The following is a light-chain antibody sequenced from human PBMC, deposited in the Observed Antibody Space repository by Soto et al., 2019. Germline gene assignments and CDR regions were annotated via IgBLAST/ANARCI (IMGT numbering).Light chain of an antibody. CDR2: WAS. V-gene: IGKV4-1*01. J-gene: IGKJ4*01. CDR1: QSALYSSNNKNF. CDR3: QQYYSTPLT. Sequence: DIVMTQSPDSLAVSLGERATINCKSSQSALYSSNNKNFLVWYQQKPGQPPKLLIYWASTRESGVPDRFSGSGSGTDFTLTISSLQAEDVAVYYCQQYYSTPLTFGGGTKVDNK.